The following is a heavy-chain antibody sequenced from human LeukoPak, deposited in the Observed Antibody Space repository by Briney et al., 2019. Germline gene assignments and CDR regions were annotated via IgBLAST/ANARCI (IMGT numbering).Heavy chain of an antibody. J-gene: IGHJ4*02. Sequence: PGGSLRLSCAASGFTFRSYAMSWVRQAPGKALEWVSAISGSGGSTYYADSVKGRLTISRDNAKSSLFLQMHNPRVDDTAMYYCVRSLFVDESTYRPFDYWGLGTLVTVSS. V-gene: IGHV3-23*01. CDR3: VRSLFVDESTYRPFDY. D-gene: IGHD2/OR15-2a*01. CDR1: GFTFRSYA. CDR2: ISGSGGST.